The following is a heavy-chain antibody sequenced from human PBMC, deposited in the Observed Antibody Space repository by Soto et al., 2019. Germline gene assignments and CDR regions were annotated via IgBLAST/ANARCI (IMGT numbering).Heavy chain of an antibody. J-gene: IGHJ6*02. CDR2: IWYDGSNK. V-gene: IGHV3-33*01. D-gene: IGHD3-10*01. CDR3: AREKVLLNFSYYGMDV. Sequence: QVQLVESGGGVVQPGRSLRLSCAASGFTFSSYGMHWVRQAPGKGLEWVAVIWYDGSNKYYADSVKGRFTISRDNSKNTLYLQMNSLRAEDTAVYYCAREKVLLNFSYYGMDVWGQGTTVTVSS. CDR1: GFTFSSYG.